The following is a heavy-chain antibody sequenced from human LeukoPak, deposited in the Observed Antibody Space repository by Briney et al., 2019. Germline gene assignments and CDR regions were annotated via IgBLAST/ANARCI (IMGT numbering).Heavy chain of an antibody. V-gene: IGHV3-23*01. CDR1: GFTFKNYA. CDR3: AKIAVAGTSDY. Sequence: SGGSLRLSCAVSGFTFKNYAMSWVRQAPGKGLEWVSAISGSGGNTYYADSVKGRFTISRDNSKNTLYLQMNSLRVEDTAVYYCAKIAVAGTSDYWGQGTLVTVSS. CDR2: ISGSGGNT. D-gene: IGHD6-19*01. J-gene: IGHJ4*02.